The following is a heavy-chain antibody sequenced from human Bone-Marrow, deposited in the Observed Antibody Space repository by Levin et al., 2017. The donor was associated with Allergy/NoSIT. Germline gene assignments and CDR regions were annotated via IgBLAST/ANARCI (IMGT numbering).Heavy chain of an antibody. CDR3: ARGFRITIFGVVIRLHYYYYMDV. CDR2: INSDGSST. CDR1: GFTFSSYW. D-gene: IGHD3-3*01. Sequence: GESLKISCAASGFTFSSYWMHWVRQAPGKGLVWVSRINSDGSSTSYADSVKGRFTISRDNAKNTLYLQMNSLRAEDTAVYYCARGFRITIFGVVIRLHYYYYMDVWGKGTTVTVSS. V-gene: IGHV3-74*01. J-gene: IGHJ6*03.